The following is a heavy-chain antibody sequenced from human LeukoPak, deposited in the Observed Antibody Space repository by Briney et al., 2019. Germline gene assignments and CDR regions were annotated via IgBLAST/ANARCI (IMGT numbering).Heavy chain of an antibody. Sequence: SGGSLRLSCAASGFTFDDYAMHWVRQAPGKGLEWVSLISGDGGSTYYADSVKGRFTISRDNSKNSLYLQMNSLRTEDTALYYCAKDFGYSSGWYLGGYYYYGMDVWGRGTTVTVSS. CDR2: ISGDGGST. J-gene: IGHJ6*02. CDR1: GFTFDDYA. V-gene: IGHV3-43*02. CDR3: AKDFGYSSGWYLGGYYYYGMDV. D-gene: IGHD6-19*01.